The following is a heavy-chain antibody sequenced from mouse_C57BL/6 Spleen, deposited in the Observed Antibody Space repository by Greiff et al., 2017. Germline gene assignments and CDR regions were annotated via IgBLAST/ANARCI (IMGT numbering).Heavy chain of an antibody. CDR1: GYTFTSYW. D-gene: IGHD2-5*01. Sequence: QVQLQQPGAELVMPGASVKLSCKASGYTFTSYWMHWVKQGPGPGLEWIGEMDPSDSYTNYNQKFKGKSTLTVDKSSSTAYMQLSSLTSEDSAVYYCARSYSNYRYFDVWGTGTTVTGSS. J-gene: IGHJ1*03. CDR3: ARSYSNYRYFDV. CDR2: MDPSDSYT. V-gene: IGHV1-69*01.